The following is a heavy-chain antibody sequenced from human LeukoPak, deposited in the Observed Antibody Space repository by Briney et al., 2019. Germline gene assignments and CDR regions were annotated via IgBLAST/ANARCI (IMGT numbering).Heavy chain of an antibody. CDR3: ATHFYGDYVEGGEWSSYYFDY. CDR1: GYSFTSYW. J-gene: IGHJ4*02. Sequence: GESLKISCKGSGYSFTSYWIGWVRQMPGKGLEWMGIIYPGDSDTRYSPSFQGQVTISADKSISTAYLQWSSLKASDTAMYYCATHFYGDYVEGGEWSSYYFDYWGQGTLVTVSS. V-gene: IGHV5-51*01. D-gene: IGHD4-17*01. CDR2: IYPGDSDT.